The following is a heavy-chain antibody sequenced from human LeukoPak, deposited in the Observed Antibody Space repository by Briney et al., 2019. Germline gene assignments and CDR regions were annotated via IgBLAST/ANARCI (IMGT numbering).Heavy chain of an antibody. CDR3: ARHNTRFLERLPALGS. D-gene: IGHD3-3*01. Sequence: PGGSLRLSCLASGFTFNSYAMHWVRRAPGKGLEWVAFIRHDGSSEYYADSVEGRFIISGDRSGNTLSLQMKSLRPEDTAMYYCARHNTRFLERLPALGSWGQGTLVTVSS. J-gene: IGHJ5*02. CDR2: IRHDGSSE. CDR1: GFTFNSYA. V-gene: IGHV3-30*02.